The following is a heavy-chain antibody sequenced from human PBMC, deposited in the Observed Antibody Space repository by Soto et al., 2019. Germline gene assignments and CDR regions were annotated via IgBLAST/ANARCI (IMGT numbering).Heavy chain of an antibody. D-gene: IGHD2-15*01. J-gene: IGHJ3*01. Sequence: QAQLQESGPGLVRPSGTLSLTCTVSRFSVTNNKYWNWVRQSPGKALEWIGEIYHSGATYYNPSLRGRASISMAKSKNQISLNLTSVTAADTAVYYCARDSRYCTDCGCSIMRDAFDVWGQGTLVTVSS. V-gene: IGHV4-4*02. CDR2: IYHSGAT. CDR1: RFSVTNNKY. CDR3: ARDSRYCTDCGCSIMRDAFDV.